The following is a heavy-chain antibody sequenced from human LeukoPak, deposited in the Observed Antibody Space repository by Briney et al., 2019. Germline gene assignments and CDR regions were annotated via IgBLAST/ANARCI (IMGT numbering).Heavy chain of an antibody. CDR1: GYTFTGYY. Sequence: ASVKVSCKASGYTFTGYYMHWVRQAPGQGLEWMGWTNPNSGGTNYAQKFQGRVTMTRDTSISTAYMELSRLRSDDTAVYYCARDQGGITIFGVVPPDYWGQGTLVAVSS. V-gene: IGHV1-2*02. CDR3: ARDQGGITIFGVVPPDY. J-gene: IGHJ4*02. CDR2: TNPNSGGT. D-gene: IGHD3-3*01.